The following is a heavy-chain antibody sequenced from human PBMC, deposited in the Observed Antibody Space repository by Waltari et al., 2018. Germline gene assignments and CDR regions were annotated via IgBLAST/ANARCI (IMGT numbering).Heavy chain of an antibody. D-gene: IGHD5-18*01. CDR2: IIPILGIA. CDR1: GGTFSSYA. V-gene: IGHV1-69*04. Sequence: QVQLVQSGAEVKKPGSSVKVSCKASGGTFSSYAISWVRQAPGQGLEWMGRIIPILGIANYAQKFQGRVTITADKSTSTAYMELSSLRSEDTAVYYWAGAGYSYGFSYWGQGTLVTVSS. J-gene: IGHJ4*02. CDR3: AGAGYSYGFSY.